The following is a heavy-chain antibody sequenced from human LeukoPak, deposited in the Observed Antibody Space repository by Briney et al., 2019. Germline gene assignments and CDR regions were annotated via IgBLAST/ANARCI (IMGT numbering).Heavy chain of an antibody. Sequence: PGGSLRLSCAASGFTFSGHAMHWVRQTPGVGLEWLAIIGDDGRDQHYTDSVEGRFTISRDNSKNTLFLQLNSLTPEDTALYLCARDLMWGFDYWGQGTLVTVSS. J-gene: IGHJ4*02. CDR3: ARDLMWGFDY. V-gene: IGHV3-30*02. CDR1: GFTFSGHA. CDR2: IGDDGRDQ. D-gene: IGHD7-27*01.